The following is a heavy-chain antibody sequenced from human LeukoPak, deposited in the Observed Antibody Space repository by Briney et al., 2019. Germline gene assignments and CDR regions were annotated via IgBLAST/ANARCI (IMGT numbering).Heavy chain of an antibody. CDR3: ARDPADSGWYFDH. Sequence: GGSLRLSCAASGFTFSSYWMHWVRQAPGKGLVWVSRINSDGSSTSYADSVKGRFTISRDNTKNTLYLQMNSLRDEDTAVYYCARDPADSGWYFDHWGPGTLVTVSS. CDR1: GFTFSSYW. D-gene: IGHD6-19*01. J-gene: IGHJ4*02. V-gene: IGHV3-74*01. CDR2: INSDGSST.